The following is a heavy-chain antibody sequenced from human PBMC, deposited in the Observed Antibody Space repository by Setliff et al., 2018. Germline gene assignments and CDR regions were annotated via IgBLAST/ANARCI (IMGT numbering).Heavy chain of an antibody. CDR2: ISAYNGNT. CDR1: GYTFTNSI. D-gene: IGHD2-15*01. CDR3: ERLVRHCTRISCQRASEADL. Sequence: GASVKVSCKASGYTFTNSIMNWVRQAPGQGLEWMGWISAYNGNTYHAQKSQDRLSMTTDTSTSTAYMELRSLRADDTAVYYCERLVRHCTRISCQRASEADLWGQGTQVTVS. V-gene: IGHV1-18*04. J-gene: IGHJ5*02.